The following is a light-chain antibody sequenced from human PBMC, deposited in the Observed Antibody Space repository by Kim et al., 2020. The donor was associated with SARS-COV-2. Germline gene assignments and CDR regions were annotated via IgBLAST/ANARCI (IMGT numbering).Light chain of an antibody. J-gene: IGKJ5*01. V-gene: IGKV3-15*01. CDR3: QHFNQWTIT. Sequence: FPGERATLPCRASQSVTSSLAWYQQKPGQAPRLLIYAASSRGADIPARFSGSGSGTEFTLTISSLQTEDSAVYYCQHFNQWTITFGQGTRLEIK. CDR1: QSVTSS. CDR2: AAS.